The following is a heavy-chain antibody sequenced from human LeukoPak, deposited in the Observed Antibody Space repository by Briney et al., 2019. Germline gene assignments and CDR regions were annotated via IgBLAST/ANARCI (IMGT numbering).Heavy chain of an antibody. CDR2: ISLNNGNT. CDR1: GYAFNFYG. Sequence: ASVKVSCKTSGYAFNFYGLNWVRQAPGQGLEWMGFISLNNGNTHYEQKFQGRVPMAADTSTNTASLEVKSLRSDDTAVYYCQRITIFGVVMDFDYWGQGTLVTVSS. J-gene: IGHJ4*02. D-gene: IGHD3-3*01. V-gene: IGHV1-18*04. CDR3: QRITIFGVVMDFDY.